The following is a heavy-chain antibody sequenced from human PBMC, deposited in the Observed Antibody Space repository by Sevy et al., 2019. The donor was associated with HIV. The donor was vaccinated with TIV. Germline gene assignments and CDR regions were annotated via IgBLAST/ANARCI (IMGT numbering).Heavy chain of an antibody. CDR2: ISASGDTT. CDR3: TKHYDTGGRLDYFDY. CDR1: GFTFSTYA. D-gene: IGHD3-22*01. V-gene: IGHV3-23*01. Sequence: GGSLRLSCAASGFTFSTYAMSWVRQAPGKGLEWVSAISASGDTTYYADSVKGRFTISRDKSESTLYLQMNSLRAEDTAIYYCTKHYDTGGRLDYFDYWGQRTLVTVSS. J-gene: IGHJ4*02.